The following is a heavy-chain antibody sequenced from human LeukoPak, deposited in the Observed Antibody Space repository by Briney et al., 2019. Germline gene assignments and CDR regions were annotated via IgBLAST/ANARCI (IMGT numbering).Heavy chain of an antibody. CDR1: GGSFSGYY. CDR2: IYTSGST. D-gene: IGHD2-2*01. J-gene: IGHJ6*03. Sequence: SETLSLTCAVYGGSFSGYYWSWIRQPAGKGLEWIGRIYTSGSTNYNPSLKSRVTMSVDTSKNQFSLKLSSVTAADTAVYYCARDGCSSTSCYYYYYMDVWGKGTTVTISS. CDR3: ARDGCSSTSCYYYYYMDV. V-gene: IGHV4-4*07.